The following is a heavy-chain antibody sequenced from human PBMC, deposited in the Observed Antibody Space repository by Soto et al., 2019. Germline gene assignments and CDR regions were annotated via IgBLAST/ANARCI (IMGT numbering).Heavy chain of an antibody. D-gene: IGHD2-21*02. CDR2: VYHTGDT. CDR3: AREIVTAGGNNYFDP. J-gene: IGHJ5*02. CDR1: GGTVASSHW. V-gene: IGHV4-4*02. Sequence: SETLSLTCGFSGGTVASSHWWSWVRQSPGRGLEWIGNVYHTGDTNFNPSLQSRVTFSVDESNNQFSLRLTSVTAADTAVYFCAREIVTAGGNNYFDPWGPGTLVTVSS.